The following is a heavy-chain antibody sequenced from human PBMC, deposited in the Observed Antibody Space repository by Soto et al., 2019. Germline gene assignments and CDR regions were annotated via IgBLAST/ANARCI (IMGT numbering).Heavy chain of an antibody. J-gene: IGHJ4*02. V-gene: IGHV4-39*01. CDR2: IYYSGST. CDR1: GGSISGGTYY. Sequence: SETLSLTCTVSGGSISGGTYYWGWIRQPPGKGLEWIGSIYYSGSTYYNPSLKSRVTISVDTSKNQFSLKLSSVTAADTAVYYCARLAYCGTDCYALDYWGQGSLVTVS. CDR3: ARLAYCGTDCYALDY. D-gene: IGHD2-21*02.